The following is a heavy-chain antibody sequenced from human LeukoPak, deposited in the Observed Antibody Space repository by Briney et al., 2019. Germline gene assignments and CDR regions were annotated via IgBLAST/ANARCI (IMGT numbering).Heavy chain of an antibody. CDR1: GGSFSDYY. CDR2: INHSGAT. J-gene: IGHJ6*02. CDR3: ARRVRGVSFYYYNGMDV. D-gene: IGHD3-10*01. V-gene: IGHV4-34*01. Sequence: SETLSLTCAVYGGSFSDYYWTWIRQSPGKGLEWIGEINHSGATDYNPSLKSRVTISVDTSKNQFSLKVRSVTAADTAVYYCARRVRGVSFYYYNGMDVWDQGTTVTVSS.